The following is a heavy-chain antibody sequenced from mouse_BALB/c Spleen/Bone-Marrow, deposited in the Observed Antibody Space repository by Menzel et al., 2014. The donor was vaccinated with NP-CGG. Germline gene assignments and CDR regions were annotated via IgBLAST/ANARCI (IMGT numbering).Heavy chain of an antibody. CDR2: INPGSGGT. CDR3: ARSGYGNYFYAMDY. CDR1: GYALTNYL. D-gene: IGHD2-10*02. Sequence: QVQLQQSGAELVRPGTSVKVSCKASGYALTNYLIEWVKQRPGQGLEWIGVINPGSGGTNYSEKFKGKTTLTADKSSSTAYMQLSSLTSDDSAVYFCARSGYGNYFYAMDYWGQGTSVTVSS. V-gene: IGHV1-54*01. J-gene: IGHJ4*01.